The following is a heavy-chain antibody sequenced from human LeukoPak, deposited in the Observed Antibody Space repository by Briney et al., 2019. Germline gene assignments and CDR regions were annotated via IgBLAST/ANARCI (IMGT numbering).Heavy chain of an antibody. CDR1: GFTFSSYW. Sequence: GGSLRLSCAASGFTFSSYWMSWVRQAPGKGLEWVANIKQDGSEKYYVDSVKGRFTISRDNAKNSLYLQMNSLRAEDTAVYYCARDLYGDYVGFDYWGQGTLVTVSS. CDR2: IKQDGSEK. D-gene: IGHD4-17*01. CDR3: ARDLYGDYVGFDY. V-gene: IGHV3-7*01. J-gene: IGHJ4*02.